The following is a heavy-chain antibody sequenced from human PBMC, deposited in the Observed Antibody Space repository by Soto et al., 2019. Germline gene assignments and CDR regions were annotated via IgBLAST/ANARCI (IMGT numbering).Heavy chain of an antibody. CDR2: ISAFNGYT. V-gene: IGHV1-18*01. Sequence: GASVKVSCKASGYIFNKYGFNWVRQAPGQGLEWMGRISAFNGYTNFAQKFQGRVTLTTDTSTNTAYMELSSLRSDDTATYFCARGRGVVVPAGTPDAFDVWGQGTMVTVSS. J-gene: IGHJ3*01. CDR3: ARGRGVVVPAGTPDAFDV. D-gene: IGHD6-13*01. CDR1: GYIFNKYG.